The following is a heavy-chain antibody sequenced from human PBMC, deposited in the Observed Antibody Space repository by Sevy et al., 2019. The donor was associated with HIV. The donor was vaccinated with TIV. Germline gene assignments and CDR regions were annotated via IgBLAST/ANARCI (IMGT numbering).Heavy chain of an antibody. D-gene: IGHD6-13*01. CDR1: GFTSSSYS. V-gene: IGHV3-21*01. CDR2: ISSSSSYI. J-gene: IGHJ6*02. CDR3: ARDMGSSWAGSYYYYYGMDV. Sequence: GGSLRLSCAASGFTSSSYSMNWVRQAPGKGLEWVSSISSSSSYIYYADSVKGRFTISRDNAKNSLYLQMNSLRAEDTAVYYCARDMGSSWAGSYYYYYGMDVWGQGTTVTVSS.